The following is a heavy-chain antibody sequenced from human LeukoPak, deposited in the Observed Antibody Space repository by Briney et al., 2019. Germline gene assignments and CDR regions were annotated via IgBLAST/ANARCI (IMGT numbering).Heavy chain of an antibody. CDR1: GYTFTSYG. Sequence: ASVKVSCKASGYTFTSYGISWVRQAPGQGLEWMGWISAYNGNTNYAQKLQGRVTMTTDTSTSTAYMEPRSLRSDDTAVYYCASGELTTGDYYFDYWGQGTLVTVSS. D-gene: IGHD1-26*01. CDR3: ASGELTTGDYYFDY. CDR2: ISAYNGNT. J-gene: IGHJ4*02. V-gene: IGHV1-18*01.